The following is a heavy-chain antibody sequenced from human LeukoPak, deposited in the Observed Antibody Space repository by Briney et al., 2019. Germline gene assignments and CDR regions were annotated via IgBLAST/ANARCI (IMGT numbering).Heavy chain of an antibody. J-gene: IGHJ6*03. D-gene: IGHD6-13*01. CDR1: GFTFRSYS. CDR2: ISSSSSTI. V-gene: IGHV3-48*01. CDR3: ARDTGVAAAGKYCMDV. Sequence: GGPLRLSCAASGFTFRSYSMNWVRQSPGKGLEWGSYISSSSSTIYYADSVKGRFTISRDNAKNSLYLQMNSLRAEDTAVYSCARDTGVAAAGKYCMDVWGKGTTVTVSS.